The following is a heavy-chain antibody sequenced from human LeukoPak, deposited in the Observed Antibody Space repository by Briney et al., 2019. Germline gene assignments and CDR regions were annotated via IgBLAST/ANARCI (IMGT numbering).Heavy chain of an antibody. CDR3: ARGDSSSWYVDYYYGMDV. J-gene: IGHJ6*02. CDR2: TYYRSKWYN. D-gene: IGHD6-13*01. CDR1: GDSVSSNSAA. V-gene: IGHV6-1*01. Sequence: SQTLSLTCAISGDSVSSNSAAWNWIRQSPSRGLEWLGRTYYRSKWYNDYAVSVKSRITINPDTSKNQFSLQLNSVTPEDTAVYYCARGDSSSWYVDYYYGMDVWGQGTTVTVSS.